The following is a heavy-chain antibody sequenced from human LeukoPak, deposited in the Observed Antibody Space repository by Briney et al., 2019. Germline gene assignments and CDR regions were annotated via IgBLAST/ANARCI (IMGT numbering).Heavy chain of an antibody. CDR2: IYYSGST. CDR3: ARDANYYGSGSYYNPNWFDP. Sequence: SETLSLTCTVSGGSVSSYYWSWIRQPPGKGLEWIGYIYYSGSTNYNPSLKSRVTISVDTSKNQFSLKLSSVTAADTAVYYCARDANYYGSGSYYNPNWFDPWGQGTLVTVSS. J-gene: IGHJ5*02. CDR1: GGSVSSYY. V-gene: IGHV4-59*02. D-gene: IGHD3-10*01.